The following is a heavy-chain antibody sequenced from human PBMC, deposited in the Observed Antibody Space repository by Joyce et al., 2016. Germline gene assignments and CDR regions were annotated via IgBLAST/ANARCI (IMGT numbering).Heavy chain of an antibody. CDR1: GGAFSNFT. J-gene: IGHJ6*02. CDR2: FIPFFGAA. V-gene: IGHV1-69*12. Sequence: QVLLVQSGATVKRPGSSLKVSCKSSGGAFSNFTVNWVRQAPGQRLEWMGGFIPFFGAAKYAEHFQGRVTVTADLSTRTAFMGLGSLTSADTAVYYCARGGTSSDHFFFYTLDIWGPGTTVIVSS. D-gene: IGHD2-2*01. CDR3: ARGGTSSDHFFFYTLDI.